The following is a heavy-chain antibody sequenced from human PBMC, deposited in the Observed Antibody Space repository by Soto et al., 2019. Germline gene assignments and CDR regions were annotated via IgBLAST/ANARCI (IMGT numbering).Heavy chain of an antibody. CDR2: ISYDGSNK. Sequence: QVQLVESGGGVVQPGRSLRLSCAASGFTFSSYAMHWVRQAPGKGLEWVAVISYDGSNKYYADSVKGRFTISRDNSKNTLYLQMNSLRAEDTAVYYCARDLVGKGSSSWYCGMDVW. J-gene: IGHJ6*01. CDR3: ARDLVGKGSSSWYCGMDV. CDR1: GFTFSSYA. D-gene: IGHD6-13*01. V-gene: IGHV3-30-3*01.